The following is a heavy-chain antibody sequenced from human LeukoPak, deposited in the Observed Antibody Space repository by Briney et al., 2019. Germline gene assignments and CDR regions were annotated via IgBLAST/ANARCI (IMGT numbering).Heavy chain of an antibody. V-gene: IGHV4-39*07. CDR2: IYYSGST. Sequence: SETLSLTCTVSAGSISSSSYYWGWIRQPPGKGLEWIGSIYYSGSTYYNPSLKSRVTISKDASKNQFSLKLSSVTAADTAVYYCARAWGITMVRGVIKPFDYWGQGTLVTVSS. D-gene: IGHD3-10*01. J-gene: IGHJ4*02. CDR1: AGSISSSSYY. CDR3: ARAWGITMVRGVIKPFDY.